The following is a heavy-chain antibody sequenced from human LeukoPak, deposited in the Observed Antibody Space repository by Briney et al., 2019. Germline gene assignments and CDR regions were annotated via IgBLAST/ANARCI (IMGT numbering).Heavy chain of an antibody. Sequence: ASVKVSCKASGGTFSSYAISWVRQAPGQGLEWMGGIIPIFGTANYAQKFQGRVTITADESTSTAYMELSSLRSEDTAVYYCARTGSGSYYGAFDIWGQGTMVTVSS. D-gene: IGHD3-10*01. V-gene: IGHV1-69*13. CDR3: ARTGSGSYYGAFDI. CDR1: GGTFSSYA. J-gene: IGHJ3*02. CDR2: IIPIFGTA.